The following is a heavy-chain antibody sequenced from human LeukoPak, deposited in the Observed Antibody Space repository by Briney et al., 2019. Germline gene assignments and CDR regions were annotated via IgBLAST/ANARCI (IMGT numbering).Heavy chain of an antibody. CDR3: ARGLGLDY. D-gene: IGHD7-27*01. V-gene: IGHV4-34*01. CDR2: INHSGST. Sequence: PSETLSLTCAVYGGSFSGYYWSWVRQPPGKGLEWIGEINHSGSTNYNPSLKSRVTISVDTSKNQFSLKLSSVTAADTAVYYCARGLGLDYWGQGTLVTVSS. J-gene: IGHJ4*02. CDR1: GGSFSGYY.